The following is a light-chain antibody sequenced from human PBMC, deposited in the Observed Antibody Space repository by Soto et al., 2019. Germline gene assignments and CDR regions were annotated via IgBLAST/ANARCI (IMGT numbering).Light chain of an antibody. CDR2: GAS. CDR1: QSVSSSY. V-gene: IGKV3-20*01. J-gene: IGKJ1*01. CDR3: QQYGTWT. Sequence: EIVLTQSPGTLSLSPGERATLSFRASQSVSSSYLAWYQQKPGQAPRLLIYGASSRATGTPDRFSGSRSGTDFALTISRLEPEDFAVYYCQQYGTWTFGQGTKVDIK.